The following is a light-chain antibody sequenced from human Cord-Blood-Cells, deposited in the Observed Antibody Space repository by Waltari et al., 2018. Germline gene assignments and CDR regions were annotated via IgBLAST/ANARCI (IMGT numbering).Light chain of an antibody. J-gene: IGKJ1*01. CDR2: GAS. CDR1: QRVSSN. CDR3: QQYNNWPGT. V-gene: IGKV3-15*01. Sequence: EIVMTQSPATLSVSPGERATLSCRASQRVSSNLAWYQQKPGPAPRLLIYGASTRATGIPARFSGRGSGTEFTLTISSLQSEDFAVYYCQQYNNWPGTFGQGTKVEIK.